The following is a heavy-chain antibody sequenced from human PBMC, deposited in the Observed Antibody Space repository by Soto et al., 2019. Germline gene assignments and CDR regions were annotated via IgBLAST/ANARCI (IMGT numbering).Heavy chain of an antibody. J-gene: IGHJ6*02. CDR1: GGSISSYY. CDR2: IYYSGST. V-gene: IGHV4-59*01. CDR3: ARDQGCSGGSCYSDYYYYGMDV. Sequence: SETLSLTCTVSGGSISSYYWSWVRQPPGKGLEWIGYIYYSGSTNYNPSLKSRVTISVDTSKNQFSLKLSSVTAADTAVYYCARDQGCSGGSCYSDYYYYGMDVWGQGTTVTVSS. D-gene: IGHD2-15*01.